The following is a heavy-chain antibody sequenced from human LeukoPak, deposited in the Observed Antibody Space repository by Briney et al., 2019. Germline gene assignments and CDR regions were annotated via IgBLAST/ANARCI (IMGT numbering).Heavy chain of an antibody. V-gene: IGHV3-23*01. D-gene: IGHD2-15*01. CDR1: GFTFSSYA. CDR3: AKDRRYCSGGSCYYYYGLDV. CDR2: ISGSGGST. J-gene: IGHJ6*02. Sequence: PGESLRLSCAASGFTFSSYAMNWVRQAPGKGLEWVSAISGSGGSTYYADSVKGRFTISRDNSKNTLYLQMNSLRAEDTAVYYCAKDRRYCSGGSCYYYYGLDVWGQGTTVTVSS.